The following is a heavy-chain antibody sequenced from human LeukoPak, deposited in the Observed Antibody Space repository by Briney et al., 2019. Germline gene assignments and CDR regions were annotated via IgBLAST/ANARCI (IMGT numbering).Heavy chain of an antibody. CDR3: ARGDRGWYFDL. Sequence: SETLSLTCAVSGGSISSGGYSWSWIRQPPGKGLEWIGYIYHSGSTYYNPSLKSRVTISVDRSKNQFSLKLSSVTAADTAVYYYARGDRGWYFDLWGRGTLVTVSS. V-gene: IGHV4-30-2*01. D-gene: IGHD3-16*01. CDR2: IYHSGST. J-gene: IGHJ2*01. CDR1: GGSISSGGYS.